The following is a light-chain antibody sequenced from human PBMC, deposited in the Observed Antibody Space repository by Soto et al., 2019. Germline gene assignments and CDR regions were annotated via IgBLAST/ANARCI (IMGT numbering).Light chain of an antibody. CDR2: SNN. Sequence: QSALTQPPSASGTPGQRVTISCSGSRSNIGSNPVNWYQQLPGTAPKLLIDSNNQRPSGAPDRFSGSRSGTSASLAISGLQSEDEADYYCAAWDDSLYGRVFGTGTKVTVL. CDR3: AAWDDSLYGRV. J-gene: IGLJ1*01. V-gene: IGLV1-44*01. CDR1: RSNIGSNP.